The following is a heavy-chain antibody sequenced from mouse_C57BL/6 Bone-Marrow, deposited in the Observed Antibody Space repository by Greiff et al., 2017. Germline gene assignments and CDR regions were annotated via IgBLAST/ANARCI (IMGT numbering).Heavy chain of an antibody. J-gene: IGHJ1*03. V-gene: IGHV1-85*01. CDR1: GYTFTSYD. CDR3: ARLEFDGSSGDWYFEV. Sequence: VQLQQSGPELVKPGASVKLSCTASGYTFTSYDINWVKQRPGQGLEWIGWIYPRDGSTKYNEKFKGKAPLTVDTSSSTAYMELHSLPSEDSAVYCCARLEFDGSSGDWYFEVWGTGTTVTVSS. CDR2: IYPRDGST. D-gene: IGHD1-1*01.